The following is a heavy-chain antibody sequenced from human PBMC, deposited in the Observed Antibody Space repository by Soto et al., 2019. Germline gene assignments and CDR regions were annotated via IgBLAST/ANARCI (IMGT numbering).Heavy chain of an antibody. V-gene: IGHV3-33*08. CDR3: ATTATPRHYYYMHV. Sequence: PGGSLRLSCAASGFTFNNYGMHWVRQAPGKGLEWVAIIWYDGSNKYYADSVKGRFTISRDNSKNTLYLQMNSLRAEDTAVYYCATTATPRHYYYMHVWGKGTTVTVSS. CDR2: IWYDGSNK. J-gene: IGHJ6*03. CDR1: GFTFNNYG.